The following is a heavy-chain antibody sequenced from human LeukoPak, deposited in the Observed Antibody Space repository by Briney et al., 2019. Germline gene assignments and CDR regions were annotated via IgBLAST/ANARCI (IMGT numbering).Heavy chain of an antibody. Sequence: VASVKVSCKASGYTFTSYGISWVRQAPGQGLEWMGWISAYNGNTNYAQKLQGRVTMTTDTSTSTAYMELRSLRSDDTAVYYCARSGGSYRNYYYYYGMDVWGQGTTVTVSS. CDR3: ARSGGSYRNYYYYYGMDV. CDR2: ISAYNGNT. CDR1: GYTFTSYG. V-gene: IGHV1-18*01. D-gene: IGHD1-26*01. J-gene: IGHJ6*02.